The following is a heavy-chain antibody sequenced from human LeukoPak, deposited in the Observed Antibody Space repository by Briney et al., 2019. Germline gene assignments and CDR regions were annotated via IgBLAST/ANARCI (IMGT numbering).Heavy chain of an antibody. J-gene: IGHJ4*02. Sequence: GGSLRLSCTASGFSFSNFGMHWVRQAPGKGLERVTLIYYDGTNRYYADSVKGRFTVSRDNSNNTVYLQMNSLRVEDTAVYYCARQTTVATDFWGQGTLVTVSS. V-gene: IGHV3-33*01. D-gene: IGHD4-23*01. CDR2: IYYDGTNR. CDR1: GFSFSNFG. CDR3: ARQTTVATDF.